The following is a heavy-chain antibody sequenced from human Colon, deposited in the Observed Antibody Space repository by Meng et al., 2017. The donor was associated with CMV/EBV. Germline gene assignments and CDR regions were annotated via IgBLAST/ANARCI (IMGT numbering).Heavy chain of an antibody. CDR3: ARHSLTILTD. V-gene: IGHV2-5*02. J-gene: IGHJ4*02. D-gene: IGHD2-8*02. CDR1: GFSLTTTGAC. Sequence: ITLRDSVHARVNTTQPLTLTCSCSGFSLTTTGACVAWVRHPPGKAPELLALIHWDDDKRYIQSLKNRLNITKDTSKNQVVLSMTDLDPADTGTFYCARHSLTILTDWGQGALVTVSS. CDR2: IHWDDDK.